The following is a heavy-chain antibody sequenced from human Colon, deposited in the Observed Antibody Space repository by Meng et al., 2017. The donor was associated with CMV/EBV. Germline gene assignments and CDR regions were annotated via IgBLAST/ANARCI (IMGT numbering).Heavy chain of an antibody. CDR3: ARPRRVGANRDYDS. CDR1: GGSFSDYS. J-gene: IGHJ5*01. D-gene: IGHD1-26*01. CDR2: INHSGSL. Sequence: CAVYGGSFSDYSWTWIRQSPDKGLEWIGEINHSGSLNYNASLKSRVIMSVDTSKNQFSLNLKSVTAADTAMYYCARPRRVGANRDYDSWGQGTLVTVSS. V-gene: IGHV4-34*01.